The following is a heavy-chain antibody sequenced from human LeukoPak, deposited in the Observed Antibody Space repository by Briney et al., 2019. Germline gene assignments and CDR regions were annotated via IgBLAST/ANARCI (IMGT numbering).Heavy chain of an antibody. V-gene: IGHV4-34*01. D-gene: IGHD6-19*01. J-gene: IGHJ6*02. CDR2: INHSGST. CDR1: GGSFSGYY. Sequence: PSETLSLTCAVYGGSFSGYYWSWIRQPPGKGLEWIGEINHSGSTNYNPSLKSRVTISVDTSKNQFSLKLSSVTAADTAVYYCARAPAVAAPYYYYGMDVWGQVTTVTVSS. CDR3: ARAPAVAAPYYYYGMDV.